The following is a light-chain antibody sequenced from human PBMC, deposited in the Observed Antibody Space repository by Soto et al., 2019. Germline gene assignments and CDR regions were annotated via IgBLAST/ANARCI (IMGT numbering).Light chain of an antibody. CDR3: QQYGSSPPVT. CDR2: ATS. J-gene: IGKJ4*01. V-gene: IGKV3-20*01. CDR1: QSISSSY. Sequence: EIVLTQSPGTLSLSPGERATLSCRASQSISSSYLAWYQHKTGQAPRLLIYATSTRATGIPDRFSGSGSGTDYTLTISKLEPEDFAVYYCQQYGSSPPVTFGGGTKVDIK.